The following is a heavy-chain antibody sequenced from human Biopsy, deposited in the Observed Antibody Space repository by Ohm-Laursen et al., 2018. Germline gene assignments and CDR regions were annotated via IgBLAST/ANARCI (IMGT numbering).Heavy chain of an antibody. J-gene: IGHJ4*02. CDR2: INPSGSTT. V-gene: IGHV1-46*01. CDR3: ARNTGWYGDLYYFDP. Sequence: GASVKVSCKASGYSFTSYYMHWVRQAPGQGLEWMGMINPSGSTTSYPQIFQGRVTMTRDTSKSTVYMELSSLRSADTAVYFCARNTGWYGDLYYFDPWGQGTLVTVSS. CDR1: GYSFTSYY. D-gene: IGHD6-19*01.